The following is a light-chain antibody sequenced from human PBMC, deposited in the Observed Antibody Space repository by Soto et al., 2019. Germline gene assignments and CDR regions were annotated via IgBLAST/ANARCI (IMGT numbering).Light chain of an antibody. Sequence: QSALAQPASVSGSPGQSITISCTGSSSDIGYYNLVSWYQQRPGKAPTLIIYEANKRPSGISDRFSGSKSGNRASLTISGLQAEDEADYYCCSSAGGATLVIFGGGTKVTVL. CDR2: EAN. J-gene: IGLJ2*01. V-gene: IGLV2-23*02. CDR1: SSDIGYYNL. CDR3: CSSAGGATLVI.